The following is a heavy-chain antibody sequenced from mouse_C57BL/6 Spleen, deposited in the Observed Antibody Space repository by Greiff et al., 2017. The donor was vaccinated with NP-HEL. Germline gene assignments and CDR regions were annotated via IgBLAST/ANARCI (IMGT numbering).Heavy chain of an antibody. D-gene: IGHD3-2*02. CDR1: GYTFTSYW. V-gene: IGHV1-50*01. Sequence: VQLQQPGAELVKPGASVKLSCKASGYTFTSYWMQWVKQRPGQGLEWIGEIDPSDSYTNYNQKFKGKATLTVDTSSSTAYMQLSSLTSEDSAVYYCASRDSSWFAYWGQGTLVTVSA. J-gene: IGHJ3*01. CDR2: IDPSDSYT. CDR3: ASRDSSWFAY.